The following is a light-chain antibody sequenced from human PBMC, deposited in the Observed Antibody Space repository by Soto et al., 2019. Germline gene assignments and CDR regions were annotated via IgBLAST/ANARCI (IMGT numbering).Light chain of an antibody. CDR1: SSNIGAGYN. Sequence: QSVLTQPPSVSGAPGQRVTISCTGSSSNIGAGYNVHWYQQVPGTAPKLLIYGDSNRPSGVPDRFSGSKSGTSASLAITGLQAEDEADYYCQSSGSSLSVWLFGGGTEVTAL. CDR2: GDS. J-gene: IGLJ3*02. V-gene: IGLV1-40*01. CDR3: QSSGSSLSVWL.